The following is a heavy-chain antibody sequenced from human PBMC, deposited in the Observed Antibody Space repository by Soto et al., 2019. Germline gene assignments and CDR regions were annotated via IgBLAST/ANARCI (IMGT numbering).Heavy chain of an antibody. D-gene: IGHD3-16*02. CDR3: GIARMDDYVWGSYRSLGFDY. V-gene: IGHV4-59*01. CDR1: GGSISSYY. J-gene: IGHJ4*02. CDR2: IYYSGST. Sequence: SETLSLTCTVSGGSISSYYWSWIRQPPGKGLEWIGYIYYSGSTNYNPSLKSRVTISVDTSKNQFSLKLSSVTAADTAVYYCGIARMDDYVWGSYRSLGFDYWGQGTLVTVSS.